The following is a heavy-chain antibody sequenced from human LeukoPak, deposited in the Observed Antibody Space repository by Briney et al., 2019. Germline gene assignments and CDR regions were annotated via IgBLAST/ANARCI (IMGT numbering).Heavy chain of an antibody. CDR2: IYYSGST. Sequence: SQTLSLTCTVSGGSISSGDYYWSWIRQPPGKGLEWIGYIYYSGSTYYNPSLKSRVTISVDTSKNQFSLKLSSVTAADTAVYYCARDLLSAAGRMKWFDPWGQGTLVTVSS. J-gene: IGHJ5*02. D-gene: IGHD6-13*01. CDR3: ARDLLSAAGRMKWFDP. V-gene: IGHV4-30-4*01. CDR1: GGSISSGDYY.